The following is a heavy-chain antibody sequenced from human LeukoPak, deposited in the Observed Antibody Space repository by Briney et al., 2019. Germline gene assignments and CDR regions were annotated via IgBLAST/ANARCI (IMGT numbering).Heavy chain of an antibody. J-gene: IGHJ4*02. V-gene: IGHV1-69*05. CDR1: GGTFSSYA. CDR2: IIPIFGIA. Sequence: SVKVSCKASGGTFSSYAISWVRQAPGQGLEWMGGIIPIFGIANYAQKFQGRVTITTDESTSTAYMELSSLRSEDTAVYYCARVPLGGEYYFDYWGQGTLVTVSS. CDR3: ARVPLGGEYYFDY. D-gene: IGHD3-16*01.